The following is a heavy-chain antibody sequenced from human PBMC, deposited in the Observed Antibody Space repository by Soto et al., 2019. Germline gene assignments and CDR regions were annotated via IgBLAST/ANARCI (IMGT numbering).Heavy chain of an antibody. CDR3: ARDRGIWSWFDP. Sequence: QVQLQESGPGLVKPSETLSLICSVSGGSVSTTRYYWSWIRQPPGKGLEWLGYVYYRGSTNYNPSLKSRVTISIDTSKNQFSLNLTSVTAADTAVYYCARDRGIWSWFDPWGQGTLVTVSS. J-gene: IGHJ5*02. CDR1: GGSVSTTRYY. CDR2: VYYRGST. D-gene: IGHD3-10*01. V-gene: IGHV4-61*01.